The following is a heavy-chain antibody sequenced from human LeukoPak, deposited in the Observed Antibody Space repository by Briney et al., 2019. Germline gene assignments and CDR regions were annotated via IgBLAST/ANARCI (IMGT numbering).Heavy chain of an antibody. J-gene: IGHJ5*02. CDR2: FDPEDGET. CDR3: ASLVTAIRGVDWFDP. CDR1: GYTLTELS. D-gene: IGHD2-21*02. V-gene: IGHV1-24*01. Sequence: ASVKVSCKVSGYTLTELSMHWVRQAPGKGLEWMGGFDPEDGETIYAQKFQGRVTMTEDTSTDTAYMELSSLRSEDTAVYYCASLVTAIRGVDWFDPWGQGILVTVSS.